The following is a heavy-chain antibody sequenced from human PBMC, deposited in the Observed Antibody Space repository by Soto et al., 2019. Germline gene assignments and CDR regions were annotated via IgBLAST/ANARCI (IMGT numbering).Heavy chain of an antibody. CDR2: IYYSGST. CDR3: AGRRYSYGFSLGMDV. V-gene: IGHV4-31*03. Sequence: QVQLQESGPGLVKPSQTLSLTCTVSGGSISSGGYYWSWIRQHPGKGLEWIGYIYYSGSTYYNPSPKSRVTISVDTSKHQFSLKLSSVTAADTAVYYCAGRRYSYGFSLGMDVWGQGTTVTVSS. D-gene: IGHD5-18*01. J-gene: IGHJ6*02. CDR1: GGSISSGGYY.